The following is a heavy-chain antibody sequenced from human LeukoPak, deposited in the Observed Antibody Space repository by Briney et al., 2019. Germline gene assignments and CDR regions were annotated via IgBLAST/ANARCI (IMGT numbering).Heavy chain of an antibody. CDR2: IYSGGST. D-gene: IGHD1-26*01. J-gene: IGHJ3*02. CDR1: GFTVSSNY. CDR3: AREKVGATMGAFDI. V-gene: IGHV3-53*01. Sequence: PGGSLRLSCAASGFTVSSNYMSWVRQAPGKGLEWVSVIYSGGSTYYADSVKGRFTISRDNSKNTLYLQMNSLRAEDTAVYYCAREKVGATMGAFDIWGQGTMVTVSS.